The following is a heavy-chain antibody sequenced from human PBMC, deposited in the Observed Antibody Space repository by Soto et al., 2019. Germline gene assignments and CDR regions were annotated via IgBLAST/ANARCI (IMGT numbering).Heavy chain of an antibody. J-gene: IGHJ6*02. D-gene: IGHD3-10*01. Sequence: NPSETLSLTCTVSGGSISSYYWSWIRQPPGKGLEWIGYIYYSGSTNYNPSLKSRVTISVDTSKNQFSLKLSSVTAADTAVYYCAREIPSMVRGVIITFMDVWGQGTTVTVSS. CDR1: GGSISSYY. CDR2: IYYSGST. V-gene: IGHV4-59*01. CDR3: AREIPSMVRGVIITFMDV.